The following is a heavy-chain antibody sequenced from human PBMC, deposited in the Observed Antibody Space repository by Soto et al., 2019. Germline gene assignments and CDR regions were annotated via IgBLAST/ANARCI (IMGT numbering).Heavy chain of an antibody. CDR1: GFTVSSNY. CDR3: ASPPHNSDSSVDAFDI. D-gene: IGHD3-22*01. J-gene: IGHJ3*02. Sequence: EVQLVESGGGLIQPGGSLRLSCAASGFTVSSNYMSWVRQAPGKGLEWVSVIYTGGSTYHADSVKGRFSISRDNSKNMLHLQMNSQRTEDTAVYYCASPPHNSDSSVDAFDIWGQGTMVTVSS. CDR2: IYTGGST. V-gene: IGHV3-53*01.